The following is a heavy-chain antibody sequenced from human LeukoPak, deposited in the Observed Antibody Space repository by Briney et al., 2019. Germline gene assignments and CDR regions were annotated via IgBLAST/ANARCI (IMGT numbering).Heavy chain of an antibody. Sequence: GGSLRLSCAASGFTFSSYSMNWVRQAPGKGLEWVSYISGSSGTIYYADSVKGRFTISRDNANNSLFLQMNSLRAEDTAVYYCVNNYDILTGLGAFYIWGQGTMVTVSS. V-gene: IGHV3-48*01. CDR1: GFTFSSYS. CDR2: ISGSSGTI. J-gene: IGHJ3*02. D-gene: IGHD3-9*01. CDR3: VNNYDILTGLGAFYI.